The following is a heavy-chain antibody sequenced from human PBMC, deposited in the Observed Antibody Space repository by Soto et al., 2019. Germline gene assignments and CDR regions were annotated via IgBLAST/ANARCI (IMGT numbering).Heavy chain of an antibody. CDR1: GFTFSSYD. Sequence: PGGSLRLSCAASGFTFSSYDMHWVRQATGKGLEWVSTIGTAGDTYYPGSVKGRFTISRENAKNSLYLQMNSLRAGDTAVYYCARGVTMVRGVIIDWFDPWGQGT. V-gene: IGHV3-13*04. CDR2: IGTAGDT. J-gene: IGHJ5*02. CDR3: ARGVTMVRGVIIDWFDP. D-gene: IGHD3-10*01.